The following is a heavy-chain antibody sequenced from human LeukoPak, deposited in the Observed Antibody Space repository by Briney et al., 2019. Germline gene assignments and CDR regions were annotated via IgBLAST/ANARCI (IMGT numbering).Heavy chain of an antibody. D-gene: IGHD3-10*01. J-gene: IGHJ1*01. Sequence: GGSLRLSCAASGFTFRNAWMSWVRQAPGKGLEWVGRIKSKGDGETTDNAAPVKGRFTMSRDDSKATLYLQMNTLKAEDTAVYSCTTDLGLTMIRGVIVNWGQGALVTASS. CDR3: TTDLGLTMIRGVIVN. CDR2: IKSKGDGETT. V-gene: IGHV3-15*01. CDR1: GFTFRNAW.